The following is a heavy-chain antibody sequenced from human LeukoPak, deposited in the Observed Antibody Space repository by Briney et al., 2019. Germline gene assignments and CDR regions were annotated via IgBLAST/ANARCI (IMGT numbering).Heavy chain of an antibody. V-gene: IGHV4-30-4*02. Sequence: SETLSLTCTVSGDSVSSNPNYWTWIRQPPGKGLEWIGYISYSGSTYYNPSLESRLTISVDTSKNQFSLKLSSVTAADTAVYYCASRSSIWSGYQDTLYYFDSWGQGTLVTVSS. J-gene: IGHJ4*02. CDR3: ASRSSIWSGYQDTLYYFDS. CDR2: ISYSGST. CDR1: GDSVSSNPNY. D-gene: IGHD3-3*01.